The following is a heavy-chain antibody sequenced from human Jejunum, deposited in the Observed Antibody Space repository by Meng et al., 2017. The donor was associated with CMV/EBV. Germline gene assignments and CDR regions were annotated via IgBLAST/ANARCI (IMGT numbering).Heavy chain of an antibody. D-gene: IGHD1-26*01. CDR1: GYTFTSYR. V-gene: IGHV5-51*01. CDR2: IYPGDSDT. Sequence: SCQTSGYTFTSYRIAWVRQMPGKGLEWMGIIYPGDSDTTYSPSFQGQVTISDDKSISTAYLQWSSLKASDTAMYYCARRYSGNYFDYWGQGTLVTVSS. J-gene: IGHJ4*02. CDR3: ARRYSGNYFDY.